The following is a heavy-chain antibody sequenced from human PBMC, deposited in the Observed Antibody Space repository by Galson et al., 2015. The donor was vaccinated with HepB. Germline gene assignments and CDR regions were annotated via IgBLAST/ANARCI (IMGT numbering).Heavy chain of an antibody. D-gene: IGHD3-16*01. Sequence: SLRLSCAASGFTFGDYAMSWFRQAPGKGLEWVGSIRSKGYGATTDYAASVQDRFIISRDDSKSIAYLQMDSLKTEDTAMYYCTRDEGYDYLWGSWFEYWGQGTLATVSS. V-gene: IGHV3-49*03. J-gene: IGHJ4*02. CDR1: GFTFGDYA. CDR2: IRSKGYGATT. CDR3: TRDEGYDYLWGSWFEY.